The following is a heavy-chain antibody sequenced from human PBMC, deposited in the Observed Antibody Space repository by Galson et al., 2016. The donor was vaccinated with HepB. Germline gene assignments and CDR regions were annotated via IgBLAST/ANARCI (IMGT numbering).Heavy chain of an antibody. CDR1: GGSFSSYY. V-gene: IGHV4-34*01. CDR2: INPSVST. CDR3: ARARIMGVASLSPDLDI. D-gene: IGHD1-26*01. Sequence: SETLSLTCAVYGGSFSSYYWNWIRQPPGKGLEWIGEINPSVSTNYNPSLKSRVTISLDTSNNQFSLKLSPVTAAETAVYYCARARIMGVASLSPDLDIWGQGTMVTVSS. J-gene: IGHJ3*02.